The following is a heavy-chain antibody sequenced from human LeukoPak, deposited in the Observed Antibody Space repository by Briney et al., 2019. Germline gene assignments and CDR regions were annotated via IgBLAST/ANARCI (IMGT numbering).Heavy chain of an antibody. D-gene: IGHD5-18*01. J-gene: IGHJ6*03. CDR1: GFTFSSYW. CDR3: ARGYSYGFRTYYYMDV. Sequence: GGSLRLSCAASGFTFSSYWMSWVRQAPGKGLEWVANMKQDGTEKYYVDSVKGRFTISRDNAKNSLYLQMNSLRAEDTAVYYCARGYSYGFRTYYYMDVWGKGTTVTVSS. V-gene: IGHV3-7*04. CDR2: MKQDGTEK.